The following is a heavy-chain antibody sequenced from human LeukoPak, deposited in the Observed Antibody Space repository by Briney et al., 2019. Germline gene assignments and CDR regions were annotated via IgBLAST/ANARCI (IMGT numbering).Heavy chain of an antibody. CDR3: ARGKAAVSGDTFDI. CDR2: ISSSSSYI. D-gene: IGHD6-19*01. Sequence: GGSLRLSCAASGFTFSSYSMNWVRQAPGKGLEWVSSISSSSSYIYYADSVKGRFTISRDNAKNSLYLQMNSLRAEDTAVYYCARGKAAVSGDTFDIWGQGTMVTVSS. J-gene: IGHJ3*02. V-gene: IGHV3-21*01. CDR1: GFTFSSYS.